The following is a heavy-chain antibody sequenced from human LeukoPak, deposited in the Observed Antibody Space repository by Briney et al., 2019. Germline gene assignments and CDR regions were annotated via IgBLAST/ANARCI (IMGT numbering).Heavy chain of an antibody. CDR2: ISSSSSYI. CDR1: GFTFSSYS. CDR3: ARDRSSSWYVDYFDY. V-gene: IGHV3-21*01. Sequence: GGSLRLSCAASGFTFSSYSMNWVRQAPGKGLEWVSSISSSSSYIYYADSVKGRFTISRDNAKNSLYLQMNSLRAEDTAVYYCARDRSSSWYVDYFDYWGQGTLVTVSS. J-gene: IGHJ4*02. D-gene: IGHD6-13*01.